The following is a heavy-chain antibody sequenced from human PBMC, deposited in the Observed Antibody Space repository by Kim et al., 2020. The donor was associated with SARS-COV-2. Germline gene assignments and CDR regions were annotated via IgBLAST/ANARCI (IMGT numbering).Heavy chain of an antibody. D-gene: IGHD3-22*01. J-gene: IGHJ4*02. V-gene: IGHV3-21*01. CDR2: ISSSSGYI. CDR1: GFTFRTYA. CDR3: ASVPIDDY. Sequence: GGSLRLSCAASGFTFRTYAMNWVRQAPGKGLEWVSSISSSSGYIYYADSVKGRFTISRDNAKNSLYLQMNSLRAEDTAVYYCASVPIDDYWGQGTLVTV.